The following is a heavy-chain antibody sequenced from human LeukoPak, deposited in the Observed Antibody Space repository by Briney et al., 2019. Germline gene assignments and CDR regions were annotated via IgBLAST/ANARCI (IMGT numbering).Heavy chain of an antibody. J-gene: IGHJ6*03. V-gene: IGHV4-59*01. Sequence: SETLSLTCTVSGGSISSYYWSWIRQPPGKGLEWIGYIYYSGSTNYNPSLKSRVTISVDTSKNQFSLKLSSVTAADTAVYYCARVYPYYYYMVVWGKGTTVTVSS. CDR1: GGSISSYY. CDR3: ARVYPYYYYMVV. CDR2: IYYSGST.